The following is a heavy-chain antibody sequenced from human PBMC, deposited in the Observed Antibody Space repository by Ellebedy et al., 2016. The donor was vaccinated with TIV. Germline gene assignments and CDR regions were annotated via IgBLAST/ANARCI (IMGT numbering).Heavy chain of an antibody. V-gene: IGHV3-11*04. CDR3: AKALDYGEGYGMNV. Sequence: PGGSLRLSCAASGFPFGDYYLSWIRQAPGVGLEWISYISASGRILHYADSVKGRFTISRDNSKNTLDLQMNSLRAEDTAVYYCAKALDYGEGYGMNVWGQGTTVTVSS. CDR1: GFPFGDYY. CDR2: ISASGRIL. J-gene: IGHJ6*02. D-gene: IGHD4-17*01.